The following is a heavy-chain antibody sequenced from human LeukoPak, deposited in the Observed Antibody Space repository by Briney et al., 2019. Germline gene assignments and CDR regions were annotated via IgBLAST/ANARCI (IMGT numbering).Heavy chain of an antibody. J-gene: IGHJ6*02. V-gene: IGHV1-46*01. D-gene: IGHD1-26*01. CDR2: INPSGGST. CDR1: GYTFTSYY. CDR3: ASARPYSGSYYYYGMDV. Sequence: ASVKVSCKVSGYTFTSYYMHWVRQAPGQGLEWMGIINPSGGSTSYAQKFQGRVTMTRDTSTSTVYMELSSLRSEDTAVYYCASARPYSGSYYYYGMDVWGQGTTVTVSS.